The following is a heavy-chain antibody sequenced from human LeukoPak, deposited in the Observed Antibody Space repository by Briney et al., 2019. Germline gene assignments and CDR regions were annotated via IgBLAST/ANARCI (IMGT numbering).Heavy chain of an antibody. Sequence: GGSLRLSCAASGFTFSSYGMHWVRQAPGKGLEWVAVIWYDGSNKYYADSVKGRFTISRHNSKNTLYLQMNSLRAEDTAVYYCARGSPALDHYYDSSGYFGIDYWGQGTLVTVSS. CDR1: GFTFSSYG. V-gene: IGHV3-33*01. CDR2: IWYDGSNK. CDR3: ARGSPALDHYYDSSGYFGIDY. D-gene: IGHD3-22*01. J-gene: IGHJ4*02.